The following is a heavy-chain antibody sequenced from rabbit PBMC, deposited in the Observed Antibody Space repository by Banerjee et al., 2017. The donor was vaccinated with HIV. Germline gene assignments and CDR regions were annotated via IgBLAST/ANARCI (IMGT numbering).Heavy chain of an antibody. CDR2: IYAGSGTT. D-gene: IGHD1-1*01. Sequence: QEQLKETGGGLVQPGGTLTLTCTASGFTISSYWMSWVRQAPGKGLEWIGIIYAGSGTTVYASWVNGRFTISKTSSTTVTLQMTSLTAADTATYFCARECSSGYGAFNLWGPGTLVTFS. J-gene: IGHJ4*01. V-gene: IGHV1S45*01. CDR3: ARECSSGYGAFNL. CDR1: GFTISSYW.